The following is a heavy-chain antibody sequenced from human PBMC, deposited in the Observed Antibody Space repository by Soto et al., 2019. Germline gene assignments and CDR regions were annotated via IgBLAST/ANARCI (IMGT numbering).Heavy chain of an antibody. D-gene: IGHD6-13*01. CDR3: ARDQSGQQLVHGYWFDP. J-gene: IGHJ5*02. V-gene: IGHV1-69*08. CDR1: GGTFSSYT. Sequence: QVQLVQSGAEVKKPGSSVKVSCKASGGTFSSYTISWVRQAPGQGLEWMGRIIPILGIANYAQKFQGRVTITAXTSXSXAYMELSSLRSEDTAVYYCARDQSGQQLVHGYWFDPWGQGTLVTVSS. CDR2: IIPILGIA.